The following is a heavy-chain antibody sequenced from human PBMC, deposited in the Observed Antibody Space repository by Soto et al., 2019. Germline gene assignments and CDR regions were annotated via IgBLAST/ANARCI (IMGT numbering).Heavy chain of an antibody. CDR2: IYYSGST. CDR1: GGSISSYY. J-gene: IGHJ4*02. Sequence: SETLSLTCTVSGGSISSYYWSWIRQPPGKGLEWIGYIYYSGSTNYNPSLKSRVTKSVDKSTNQFSLKLSSVTAADTAVYYSATVGHYHYVWGSYHYLDYWGQGTLVTVSS. CDR3: ATVGHYHYVWGSYHYLDY. V-gene: IGHV4-59*01. D-gene: IGHD3-16*02.